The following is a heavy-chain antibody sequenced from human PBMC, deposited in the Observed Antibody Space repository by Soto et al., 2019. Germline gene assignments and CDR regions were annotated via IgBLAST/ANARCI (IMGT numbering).Heavy chain of an antibody. CDR3: AGVDCGGGTCYSGGVDY. J-gene: IGHJ4*02. CDR1: GASFYNFA. CDR2: LTPVFRTA. D-gene: IGHD2-15*01. Sequence: QVDLVQSGAEVKKPGSSVTVSCKASGASFYNFALYWVRQAPVQGLEWVGGLTPVFRTANYSQKFQGRVTITADESTTTAYMELSNLRSDDTAVFYCAGVDCGGGTCYSGGVDYWGQGTLVTVSS. V-gene: IGHV1-69*01.